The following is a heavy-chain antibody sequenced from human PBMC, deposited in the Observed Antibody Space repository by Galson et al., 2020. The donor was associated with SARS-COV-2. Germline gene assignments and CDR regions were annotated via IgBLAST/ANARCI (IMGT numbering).Heavy chain of an antibody. CDR3: ARGPAEYSLYWFDP. CDR2: TYYRSKWYN. D-gene: IGHD5-18*01. J-gene: IGHJ5*02. V-gene: IGHV6-1*01. Sequence: QTLSLTCAISGDSVSSNSAACNWIRQSPSRCLELLGRTYYRSKWYNDYAVSVKSRITINPDTSKNQFSLQLNSVTPEDTAVYYCARGPAEYSLYWFDPWGQGTLVTVSS. CDR1: GDSVSSNSAA.